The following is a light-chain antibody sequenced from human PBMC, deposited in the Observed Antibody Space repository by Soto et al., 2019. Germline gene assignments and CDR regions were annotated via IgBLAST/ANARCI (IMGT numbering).Light chain of an antibody. J-gene: IGKJ5*01. CDR3: HQYCSSPIT. CDR1: QTVSSTH. Sequence: EIVLTQSPGTLSLSPGEGATLSCRASQTVSSTHLAWYQQKPGQAPRLLIYGASSRATGIPDRFSGSGSGTAFSIPISSMEPEDFSAYYCHQYCSSPITFGQGTRLEIE. V-gene: IGKV3-20*01. CDR2: GAS.